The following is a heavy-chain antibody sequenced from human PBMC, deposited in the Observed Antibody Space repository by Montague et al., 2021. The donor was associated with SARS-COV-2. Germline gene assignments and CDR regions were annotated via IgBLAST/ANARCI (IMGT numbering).Heavy chain of an antibody. D-gene: IGHD1-1*01. CDR3: TSGREGNYNVMDV. CDR2: TYYRTKWYN. J-gene: IGHJ6*02. V-gene: IGHV6-1*01. Sequence: CAISGDSVSGNSATWNWVRQSPSTGLEFLGRTYYRTKWYNDYAXXXRGRVTINPDTSKNQFSLQLNSVTPEDTAIYYCTSGREGNYNVMDVWGQGTTVTVSS. CDR1: GDSVSGNSAT.